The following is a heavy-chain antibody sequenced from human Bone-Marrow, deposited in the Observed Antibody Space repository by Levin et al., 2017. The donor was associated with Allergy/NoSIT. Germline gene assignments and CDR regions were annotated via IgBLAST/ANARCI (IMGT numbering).Heavy chain of an antibody. J-gene: IGHJ5*02. Sequence: GGSLRLSCVASGFNFGIYGMTWVRQPPGKGLEWVSSISGGDANTYYADSVKGRFSISRDNSKNTLYLQMNSLRVEDTAIYYCARSRGVDPWGQGTLVSVSS. CDR3: ARSRGVDP. CDR2: ISGGDANT. CDR1: GFNFGIYG. V-gene: IGHV3-23*01.